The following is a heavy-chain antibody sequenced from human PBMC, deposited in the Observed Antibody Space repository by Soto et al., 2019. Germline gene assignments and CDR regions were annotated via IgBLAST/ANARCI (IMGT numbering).Heavy chain of an antibody. D-gene: IGHD6-19*01. V-gene: IGHV4-39*01. CDR3: ARQVVDGTVAGTGSFDY. J-gene: IGHJ4*02. CDR2: FYYSGST. Sequence: QLQLQESGPGLVKPSETLSLTCTVSGGSISSTSYYWVWIRQPPGKGLEWIGSFYYSGSTYYNPSLKSRVTASVDPSENQFSLKQSSVTAADTAVYYCARQVVDGTVAGTGSFDYWGQGTLVTVSS. CDR1: GGSISSTSYY.